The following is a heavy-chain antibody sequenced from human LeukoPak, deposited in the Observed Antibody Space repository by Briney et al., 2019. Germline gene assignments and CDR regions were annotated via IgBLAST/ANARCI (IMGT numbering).Heavy chain of an antibody. J-gene: IGHJ4*02. CDR2: INPNSGAT. CDR1: GYTFTGYY. Sequence: ASVKVSSKTSGYTFTGYYMHWVRQAPGQGLEWMGWINPNSGATNYVQEFQGRVTMTRDTSITTAYMELSGLRSDDTAVYYCAREGREFGRHKLAGFDYWGQGTLVTVSS. CDR3: AREGREFGRHKLAGFDY. D-gene: IGHD3-10*01. V-gene: IGHV1-2*02.